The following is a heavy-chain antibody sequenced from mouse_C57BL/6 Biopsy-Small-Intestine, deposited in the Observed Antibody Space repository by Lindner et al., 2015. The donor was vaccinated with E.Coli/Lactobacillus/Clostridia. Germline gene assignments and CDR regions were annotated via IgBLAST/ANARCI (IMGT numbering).Heavy chain of an antibody. J-gene: IGHJ4*01. V-gene: IGHV1-53*01. CDR1: GYTFTTYL. CDR2: INPSRGGA. D-gene: IGHD1-3*01. Sequence: SVKVSCKASGYTFTTYLMHWVRQAPGQGLEWMGIINPSRGGANYAQKFQGRVTMTRDTSTSTVYMQLSSLTSEDTAVYFCARDSHSWSSSFDYWGQGTLVTVSS. CDR3: ARDSHSWSSSFDY.